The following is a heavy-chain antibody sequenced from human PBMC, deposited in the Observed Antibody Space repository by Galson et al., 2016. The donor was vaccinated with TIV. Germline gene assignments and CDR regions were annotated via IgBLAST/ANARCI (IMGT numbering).Heavy chain of an antibody. Sequence: SLRLSCAASGFIFSNAWMSWVRQAPVKGLEWVGRIKSNFDGGTTDYAEPVKGRFTISRHDSKNTLFLQMNRLKTEDTAVYYCTTELGYCSGGYCYYFDYWGQGALVTVSS. V-gene: IGHV3-15*01. CDR2: IKSNFDGGTT. CDR1: GFIFSNAW. J-gene: IGHJ4*02. CDR3: TTELGYCSGGYCYYFDY. D-gene: IGHD2-15*01.